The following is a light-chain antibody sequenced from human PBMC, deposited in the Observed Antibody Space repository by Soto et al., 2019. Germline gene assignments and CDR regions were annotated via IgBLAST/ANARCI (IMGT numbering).Light chain of an antibody. CDR2: RAS. CDR3: QQYNSLWT. J-gene: IGKJ1*01. CDR1: QTISSW. Sequence: DIQMTQSPSTLSASVGDRVTITCRASQTISSWLAWYQQKPGKAPKLLIYRASSLESGVPARFSGSGSGTEFTFTISSLQPDDFATYDCQQYNSLWTFGQGTKVEIK. V-gene: IGKV1-5*03.